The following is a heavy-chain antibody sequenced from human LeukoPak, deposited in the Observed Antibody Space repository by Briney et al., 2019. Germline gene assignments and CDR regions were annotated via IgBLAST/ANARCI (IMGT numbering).Heavy chain of an antibody. Sequence: SETLSLTCNVSGYSIGSGYFWGWIRQPPGKGLEWIGGVYSSGSTYYNPSLESRLTISLKTSKNQFSLKLRSVTAAHTAVYYCARRPDWGYDYYMDVWGKGTTVTVSS. CDR2: VYSSGST. D-gene: IGHD3-16*01. CDR1: GYSIGSGYF. CDR3: ARRPDWGYDYYMDV. J-gene: IGHJ6*03. V-gene: IGHV4-38-2*02.